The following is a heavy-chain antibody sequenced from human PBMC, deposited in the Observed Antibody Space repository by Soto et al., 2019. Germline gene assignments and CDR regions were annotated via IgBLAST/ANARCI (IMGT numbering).Heavy chain of an antibody. J-gene: IGHJ4*02. D-gene: IGHD3-3*01. V-gene: IGHV4-39*01. CDR1: GGSISRSSYY. Sequence: PSETLSLTCTVSGGSISRSSYYWVWIRQPPGKGLEWIGSIYYSGSTYYNPSLKSRVTISVDTSKNQFSLKLSSVTAADTAVYYCARHGHYDFWSGYGYWYFDYWGQGTLVTVSS. CDR3: ARHGHYDFWSGYGYWYFDY. CDR2: IYYSGST.